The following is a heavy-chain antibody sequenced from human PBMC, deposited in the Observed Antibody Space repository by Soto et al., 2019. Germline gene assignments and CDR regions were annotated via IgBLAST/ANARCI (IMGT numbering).Heavy chain of an antibody. Sequence: LSLTCTVSGGSISYYYWGWIRQPPGKGLEWIGSIYYSGNTHYNPSLKSRVTISVDTSMNQFSLNLDSVTAVDSAVYYCVRGGYVHAFDYWGQGALVTVSS. J-gene: IGHJ4*02. CDR2: IYYSGNT. CDR3: VRGGYVHAFDY. D-gene: IGHD5-12*01. CDR1: GGSISYYY. V-gene: IGHV4-59*01.